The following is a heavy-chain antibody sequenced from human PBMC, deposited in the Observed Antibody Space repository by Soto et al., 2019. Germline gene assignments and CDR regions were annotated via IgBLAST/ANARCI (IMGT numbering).Heavy chain of an antibody. CDR1: GFTFSSYA. CDR3: ARDRGYYDSSGYYSGGGAFDI. D-gene: IGHD3-22*01. J-gene: IGHJ3*02. Sequence: QVQLVESGGGVVQPGRSLRLSCAASGFTFSSYAMHWVRQAPGKGLEWVAVISYDGSNKYYADSVKGRFTISRDNSKNTLYLQMNSLRAEDTAVYYCARDRGYYDSSGYYSGGGAFDIWGQGTMVTVS. CDR2: ISYDGSNK. V-gene: IGHV3-30-3*01.